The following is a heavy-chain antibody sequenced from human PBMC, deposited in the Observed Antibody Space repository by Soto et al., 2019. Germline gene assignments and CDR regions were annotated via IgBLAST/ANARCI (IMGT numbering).Heavy chain of an antibody. CDR1: GDSISSSNYS. J-gene: IGHJ5*02. CDR3: ARHTYSWAGHWVDP. D-gene: IGHD4-4*01. Sequence: QPQLQESGPGQVKPTETLSLTGTVSGDSISSSNYSWVWIRLPPGKGLEWFGSIYYRGSTYYNPSLNSRCTIPVDTSKNQFSLKLSSVPASDTAVYYCARHTYSWAGHWVDPWGQGNLVTVSS. V-gene: IGHV4-39*01. CDR2: IYYRGST.